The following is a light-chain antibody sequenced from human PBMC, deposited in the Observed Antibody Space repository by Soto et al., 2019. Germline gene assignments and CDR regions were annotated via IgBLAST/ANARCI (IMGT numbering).Light chain of an antibody. CDR3: QQSYSTPYT. J-gene: IGKJ2*01. CDR2: GTS. Sequence: DIQMTQSPSSLSASVGDRVTITCRASQIIRSYLNWYQQKPGKAPQVMIYGTSSLQSGVPSRFSGSGSGADFTLTISSLHPEDFATYYCQQSYSTPYTFGQGTKLEIK. CDR1: QIIRSY. V-gene: IGKV1-39*01.